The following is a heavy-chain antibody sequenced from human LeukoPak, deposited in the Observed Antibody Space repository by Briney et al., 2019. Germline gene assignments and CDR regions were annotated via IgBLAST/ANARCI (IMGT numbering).Heavy chain of an antibody. CDR3: ARVGYCSGGSCYPTKFDY. CDR2: VSGYNGNT. Sequence: ASVKVSCKASGYTFTSYDINWVRQAPGQGLEWMGWVSGYNGNTNYAQKLQGRVTMTTDTSMSTAYMELRSLRSDDTAVYYCARVGYCSGGSCYPTKFDYWGQGTLVTVSS. J-gene: IGHJ4*02. D-gene: IGHD2-15*01. CDR1: GYTFTSYD. V-gene: IGHV1-18*01.